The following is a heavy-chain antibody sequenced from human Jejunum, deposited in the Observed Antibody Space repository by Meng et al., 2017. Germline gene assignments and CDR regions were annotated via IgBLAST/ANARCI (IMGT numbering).Heavy chain of an antibody. CDR2: IYHSGST. CDR3: ARVRDCSTVSCESGIDP. D-gene: IGHD2-15*01. Sequence: VQLQSAGPGLVTPSETLSLTCAVSGGSISSVYWWTWVRQSPGKGLEWIGEIYHSGSTNYNPSLKSRVTISVDKSKNQFSLKLTSVTAADTALYYCARVRDCSTVSCESGIDPWGQGTLVTVSS. CDR1: GGSISSVYW. V-gene: IGHV4-4*02. J-gene: IGHJ5*02.